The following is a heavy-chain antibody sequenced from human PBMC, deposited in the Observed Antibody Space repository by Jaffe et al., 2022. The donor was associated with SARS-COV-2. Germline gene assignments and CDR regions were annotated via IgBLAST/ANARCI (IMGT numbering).Heavy chain of an antibody. D-gene: IGHD2-21*01. CDR3: AAYWGGFDFRV. Sequence: EAQLVESGGGLVQPGGSLRLSCAASGFNFRNFWMSWVRQAPGKGLEWVANIKHDGSDKYYMASVKGRFTISRDNARNSLSLQMSSLRVEDTAVYYCAAYWGGFDFRVWGQGTMVTVSS. CDR1: GFNFRNFW. CDR2: IKHDGSDK. J-gene: IGHJ3*01. V-gene: IGHV3-7*01.